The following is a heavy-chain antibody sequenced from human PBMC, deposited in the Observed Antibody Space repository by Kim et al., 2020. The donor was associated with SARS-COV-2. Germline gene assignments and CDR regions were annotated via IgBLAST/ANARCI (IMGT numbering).Heavy chain of an antibody. J-gene: IGHJ4*02. CDR3: TGEQYIGSYSAPEY. V-gene: IGHV3-11*06. D-gene: IGHD1-26*01. Sequence: YAESVKGRITISRDNAKISLYLQMNSLRAEDTGVYYCTGEQYIGSYSAPEYWGQGTLVTVSS.